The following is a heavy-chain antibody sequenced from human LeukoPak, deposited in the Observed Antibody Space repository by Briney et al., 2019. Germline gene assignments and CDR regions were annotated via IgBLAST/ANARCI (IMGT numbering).Heavy chain of an antibody. V-gene: IGHV4-59*08. CDR2: IYYSGST. D-gene: IGHD2-15*01. CDR3: ARRVGFYFDY. J-gene: IGHJ4*02. CDR1: GGSISSYY. Sequence: TSETLSLTCTVSGGSISSYYWSWIRQPPGKGLEWIGYIYYSGSTNYNPSLKSRVTISVDTSKNQFSLKLSSVTAADTAVYYCARRVGFYFDYWGQGTLVTVSS.